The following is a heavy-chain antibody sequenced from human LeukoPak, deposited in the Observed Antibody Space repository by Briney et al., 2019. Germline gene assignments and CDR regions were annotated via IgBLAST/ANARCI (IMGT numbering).Heavy chain of an antibody. CDR1: GGSISSGGYY. J-gene: IGHJ3*02. D-gene: IGHD2-2*01. Sequence: SETLSLTCTVSGGSISSGGYYWSWIRQHPGKGREWIGYIYYSGSTYYNPSLKSRVTISVDTSKNQFSLKLSSVTAADTAVYYCARVVVRSFDAFDIWGQGTMVTLSS. V-gene: IGHV4-31*03. CDR3: ARVVVRSFDAFDI. CDR2: IYYSGST.